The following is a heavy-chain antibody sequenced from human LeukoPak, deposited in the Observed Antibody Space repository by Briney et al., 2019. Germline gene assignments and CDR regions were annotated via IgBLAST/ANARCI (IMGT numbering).Heavy chain of an antibody. CDR3: ARAGSVAASPIDY. V-gene: IGHV4-59*01. Sequence: SETLSLTCTVSGGSITTNYWSWIRQPPGKGLEWIGYISHIDSTNDNPSLKGRVTISKDTSKNQFSLKVTSVTPADTAVYYCARAGSVAASPIDYWSQGTLVIVSS. D-gene: IGHD2-15*01. J-gene: IGHJ4*02. CDR2: ISHIDST. CDR1: GGSITTNY.